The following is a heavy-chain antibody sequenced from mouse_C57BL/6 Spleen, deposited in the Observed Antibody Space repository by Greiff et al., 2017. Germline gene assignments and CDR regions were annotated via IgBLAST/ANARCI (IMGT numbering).Heavy chain of an antibody. CDR2: IYPGSGGN. Sequence: VQLVESGAELVRPGTSVKVSCKASGYAFTNYLIEWVKQRPGQGLEWIGVIYPGSGGNNYKEKFKGKATLTADKSSSTVYMQLSRLTSEDSAVYCCAKGDDYDGDAWFGCRGQRALVTVAA. CDR1: GYAFTNYL. CDR3: AKGDDYDGDAWFGC. J-gene: IGHJ3*01. V-gene: IGHV1-54*01. D-gene: IGHD2-4*01.